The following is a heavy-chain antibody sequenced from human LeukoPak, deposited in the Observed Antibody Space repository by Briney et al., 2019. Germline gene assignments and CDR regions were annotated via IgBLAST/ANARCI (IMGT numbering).Heavy chain of an antibody. CDR3: ARDRSVGDAFDI. CDR1: GGSINSGSYY. CDR2: IYYSGST. V-gene: IGHV4-61*01. D-gene: IGHD2-15*01. J-gene: IGHJ3*02. Sequence: KPSQTLSLTCTVSGGSINSGSYYWSWIRQPPGKGLEWIGYIYYSGSTNYNPSLKSRVTISVDTSKNQFSLKLSSVTAADTAVYYCARDRSVGDAFDIWGQGTMVTVSS.